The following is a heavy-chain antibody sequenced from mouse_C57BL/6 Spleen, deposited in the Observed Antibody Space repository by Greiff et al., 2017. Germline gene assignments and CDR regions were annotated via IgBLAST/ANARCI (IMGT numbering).Heavy chain of an antibody. CDR2: INYDGSST. J-gene: IGHJ2*01. CDR1: GFTFSDYY. D-gene: IGHD1-1*01. CDR3: ARAGDYCSSPFDY. Sequence: EVKLVESEGGLVQPGSSMKLSCTASGFTFSDYYMAWVRQVPEKGLEWVANINYDGSSTYYLDSLKSRFIISRDNAKNILYLQMSSLKSEDTATYYCARAGDYCSSPFDYWGQGTTLTVSS. V-gene: IGHV5-16*01.